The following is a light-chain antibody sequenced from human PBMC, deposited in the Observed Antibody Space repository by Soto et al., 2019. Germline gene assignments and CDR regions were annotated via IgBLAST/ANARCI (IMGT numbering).Light chain of an antibody. J-gene: IGKJ5*01. V-gene: IGKV3-11*01. CDR2: DAY. Sequence: EMVMTQSPATLSVSPGERATLSCRASQSVSSNLAWYQQKPGQAPRLLIYDAYNRATGIPPRFSGSGSGTDFTLTISSLEPEDSAVYYCQQRHMWPITFGQGTRLE. CDR1: QSVSSN. CDR3: QQRHMWPIT.